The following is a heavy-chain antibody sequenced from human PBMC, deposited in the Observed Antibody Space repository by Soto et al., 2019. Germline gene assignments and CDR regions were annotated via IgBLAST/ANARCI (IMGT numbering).Heavy chain of an antibody. J-gene: IGHJ6*02. CDR2: IYYSGST. CDR3: ARDQVLRYSNYYYYGMDV. Sequence: SETLSLTCTVSGGSISSGDYSWSWIRQPPGKGLEWIGYIYYSGSTYYNPSLKSRVTISVDTSKNQFSLKLSFVTAADTAVYYCARDQVLRYSNYYYYGMDVWGQGTTVTVSS. V-gene: IGHV4-30-4*01. D-gene: IGHD3-9*01. CDR1: GGSISSGDYS.